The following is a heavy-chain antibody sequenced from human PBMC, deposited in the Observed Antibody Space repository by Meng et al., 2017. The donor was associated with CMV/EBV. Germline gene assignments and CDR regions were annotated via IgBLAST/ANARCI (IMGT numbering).Heavy chain of an antibody. CDR1: GGSISSSSYY. CDR2: IYYSGST. J-gene: IGHJ6*02. CDR3: AGDVWSIFGVVIKEVGMDV. D-gene: IGHD3-3*01. Sequence: SETLSLTCTVSGGSISSSSYYWGWIRQPPGKGLEWIGSIYYSGSTYYNPSLKSRVTISVDTSKNQFSLKLSSVTAADTAVYYCAGDVWSIFGVVIKEVGMDVWGQGTTVTVSS. V-gene: IGHV4-39*07.